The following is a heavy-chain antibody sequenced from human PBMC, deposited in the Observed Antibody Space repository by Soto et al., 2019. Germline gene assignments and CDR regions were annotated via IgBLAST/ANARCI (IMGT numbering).Heavy chain of an antibody. Sequence: GGSLRLSCAASGFTFSSYSMNWVRQAPGKGLEWVSSISSSSYIYYADSVKGRFTISRDNAKNSLYLQMNSLRAEDTAVYYCAREYYYDSSGYYVPLDYWGQGTLVTVSS. J-gene: IGHJ4*02. CDR3: AREYYYDSSGYYVPLDY. CDR2: ISSSSYI. D-gene: IGHD3-22*01. V-gene: IGHV3-21*01. CDR1: GFTFSSYS.